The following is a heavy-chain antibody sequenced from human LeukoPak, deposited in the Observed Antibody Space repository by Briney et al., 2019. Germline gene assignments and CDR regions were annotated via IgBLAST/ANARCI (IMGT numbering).Heavy chain of an antibody. CDR2: IYYGGST. V-gene: IGHV4-59*01. D-gene: IGHD1-20*01. CDR1: GGSISSYY. CDR3: ARDYNWNFDY. J-gene: IGHJ4*02. Sequence: SETPSLTCSVSGGSISSYYWSWIRQPPGKGLEWIGYIYYGGSTNSNPSLKSRVTISADTSKNLFSLKLSSVTAADTAVYYCARDYNWNFDYWGQGTLVTVSS.